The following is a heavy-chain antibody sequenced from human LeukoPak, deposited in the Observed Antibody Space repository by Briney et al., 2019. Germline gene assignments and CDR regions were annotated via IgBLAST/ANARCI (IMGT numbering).Heavy chain of an antibody. J-gene: IGHJ5*02. CDR3: VTVTDPRYKYFHP. V-gene: IGHV4-34*01. D-gene: IGHD5-24*01. Sequence: PSETLSLTCAVYGGSFSGYYWSWIRQPPGKGLEWIGEINHSGRTNYNPSLRSRVTMSVDTSKNQFSLRLTSLTAADTAGYYCVTVTDPRYKYFHPWGQGGLVGVSS. CDR2: INHSGRT. CDR1: GGSFSGYY.